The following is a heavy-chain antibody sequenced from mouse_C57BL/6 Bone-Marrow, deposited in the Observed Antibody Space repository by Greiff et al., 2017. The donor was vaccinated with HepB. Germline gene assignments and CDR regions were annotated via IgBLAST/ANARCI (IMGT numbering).Heavy chain of an antibody. CDR2: ILPGSGST. D-gene: IGHD1-1*01. J-gene: IGHJ4*01. Sequence: VQLKESGAELMKPGASVKLSCKATGYTFTGYWIEWVKQRPGHGLEWIGEILPGSGSTNYNEKFKGKATFTADTSSNTAYMQLSSLTTEDSAIYYCARENYYGSSYDDYAMDYWGQGTSVTVSS. CDR3: ARENYYGSSYDDYAMDY. CDR1: GYTFTGYW. V-gene: IGHV1-9*01.